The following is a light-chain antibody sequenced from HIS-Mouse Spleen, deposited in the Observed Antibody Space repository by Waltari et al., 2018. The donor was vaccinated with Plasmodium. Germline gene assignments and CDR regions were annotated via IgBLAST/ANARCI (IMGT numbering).Light chain of an antibody. J-gene: IGLJ2*01. CDR2: QDS. CDR3: QAWDSSTVV. V-gene: IGLV3-1*01. CDR1: KLGYTF. Sequence: SYELPQPPSVSVSLGQTASITCTGDKLGYTFACWYQRKPGQTPGLVIYQDSKRPSGIPERFSGSNSGNAATLTIGGTQAMDEADYYCQAWDSSTVVFGGGTKLTVL.